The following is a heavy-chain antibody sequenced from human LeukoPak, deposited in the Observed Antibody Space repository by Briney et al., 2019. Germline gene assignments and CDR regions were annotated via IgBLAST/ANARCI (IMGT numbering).Heavy chain of an antibody. CDR3: AKALRYFDWLFLNWDAFDI. CDR1: GFTFSSYG. CDR2: IRYDGSNK. Sequence: GSLRLSCAASGFTFSSYGMHWVRQAPGKGLEWVAFIRYDGSNKYYADSVKGRFTISRDNSKNTLYLQMNSLRAEDTAVYYCAKALRYFDWLFLNWDAFDIWGQGTMVTVSS. J-gene: IGHJ3*02. D-gene: IGHD3-9*01. V-gene: IGHV3-30*02.